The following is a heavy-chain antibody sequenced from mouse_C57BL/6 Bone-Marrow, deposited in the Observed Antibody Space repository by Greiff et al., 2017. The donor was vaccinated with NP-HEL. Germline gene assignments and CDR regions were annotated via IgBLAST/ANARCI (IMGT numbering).Heavy chain of an antibody. D-gene: IGHD1-1*01. CDR2: IYPRSGNT. V-gene: IGHV1-81*01. CDR3: ARRTAYGSRVDWYFDV. J-gene: IGHJ1*03. CDR1: GYTFTSYG. Sequence: QVQLQQSGAELARPGASVKLPCKASGYTFTSYGISWVKQRTGQGLEWIGEIYPRSGNTYYNEKFKGKATLTADKSSSTAYMELRSLTSEDSAVYFCARRTAYGSRVDWYFDVWGTGTTVTVSS.